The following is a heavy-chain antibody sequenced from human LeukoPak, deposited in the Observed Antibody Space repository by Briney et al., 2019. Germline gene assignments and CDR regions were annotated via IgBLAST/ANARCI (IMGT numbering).Heavy chain of an antibody. D-gene: IGHD1-7*01. V-gene: IGHV4-39*07. Sequence: SETLSLTCTVSGGSISSSSYYWGWIRQPPGKGLEWIGSMYSSGSTYYNPSLKSRVTISVDTSKNQFSLKLSSVTAADTAVYYCARVNNWNYFGLELLHYYYMDVWGKGTTVTVSS. CDR3: ARVNNWNYFGLELLHYYYMDV. CDR1: GGSISSSSYY. J-gene: IGHJ6*03. CDR2: MYSSGST.